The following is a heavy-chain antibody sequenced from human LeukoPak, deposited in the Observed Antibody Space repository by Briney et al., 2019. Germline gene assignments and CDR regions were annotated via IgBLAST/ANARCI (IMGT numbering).Heavy chain of an antibody. CDR1: GYTFTGYY. CDR2: INPNSGGT. J-gene: IGHJ4*02. Sequence: ASVKVSCKASGYTFTGYYMHWVRQAPGQGLEWMGRINPNSGGTNYAQKLQGRVTMTTDTSTSTAYMELRSLRSDDTAVYYCARDYCGSGGSCYSGVDYWGQGTLVTVSS. CDR3: ARDYCGSGGSCYSGVDY. V-gene: IGHV1-2*06. D-gene: IGHD2-15*01.